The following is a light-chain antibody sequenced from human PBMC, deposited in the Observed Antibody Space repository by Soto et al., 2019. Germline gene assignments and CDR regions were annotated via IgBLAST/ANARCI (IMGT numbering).Light chain of an antibody. V-gene: IGKV3-11*01. CDR1: QSVSSY. CDR3: QQRSNWPPYT. Sequence: EIVLTQSPATLSLSPGERATLSCRASQSVSSYLAWYQPKPGQAPRLLIYDASNRATGIPARFSGSGSVTDFTPTISSLEPEDFAVYYCQQRSNWPPYTFGQGTKLEIK. CDR2: DAS. J-gene: IGKJ2*01.